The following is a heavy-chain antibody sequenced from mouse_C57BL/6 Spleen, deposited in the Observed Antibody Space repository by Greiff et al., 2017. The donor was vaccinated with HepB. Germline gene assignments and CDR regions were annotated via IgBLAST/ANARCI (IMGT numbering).Heavy chain of an antibody. CDR3: AREGYGNYWFAY. D-gene: IGHD2-1*01. CDR1: GFTFSSYA. V-gene: IGHV5-4*01. Sequence: EVKLVESGGGLVKPGGSLKLSCAASGFTFSSYAMSWVRQTPEKRLEWVATISDGGSYTYYPDNVKGRFTISRDNAKNNLYLQMSQLKSEDTAMYYCAREGYGNYWFAYWGQGTLVTVSA. CDR2: ISDGGSYT. J-gene: IGHJ3*01.